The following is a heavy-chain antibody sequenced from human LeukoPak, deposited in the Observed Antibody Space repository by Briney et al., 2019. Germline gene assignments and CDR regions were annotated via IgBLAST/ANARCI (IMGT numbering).Heavy chain of an antibody. CDR2: IWYDGSNK. CDR3: ARSGGSYAFDY. Sequence: PGGSLRLSCAASGFTFSSYGMHWVRQAPGKGLEWVAVIWYDGSNKYYADSVKGRFTISRDSSKNTLYLQMNSLRAEDTAVYYCARSGGSYAFDYWGQGTLVTVSS. D-gene: IGHD1-26*01. J-gene: IGHJ4*02. V-gene: IGHV3-33*01. CDR1: GFTFSSYG.